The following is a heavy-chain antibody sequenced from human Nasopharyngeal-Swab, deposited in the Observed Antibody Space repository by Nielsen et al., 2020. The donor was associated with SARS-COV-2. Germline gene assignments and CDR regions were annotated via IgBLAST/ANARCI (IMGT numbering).Heavy chain of an antibody. CDR3: ARVGYYYYYMDV. V-gene: IGHV3-48*03. D-gene: IGHD3-16*01. Sequence: GESLKISCAASGFTFSSYEMNWVRKAPGRGLEWVSYISSSGSTIYYADSVKGRFTISRDNAKNSLYLQMNSLRAEDTAVYYCARVGYYYYYMDVWGKGTTVTVSS. J-gene: IGHJ6*03. CDR2: ISSSGSTI. CDR1: GFTFSSYE.